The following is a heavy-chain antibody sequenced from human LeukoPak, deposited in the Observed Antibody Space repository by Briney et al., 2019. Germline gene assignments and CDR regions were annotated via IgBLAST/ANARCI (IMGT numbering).Heavy chain of an antibody. Sequence: ASVTVSCTASGYTFTGYYMHWVRQAPGQGLEWMGRINPNSGGTNYAQKFQGRVTMTRDTSISTAYMELSRLRSDDTAVYYCARDYGQGAYDFWSGYFKDYYYGMDVWGQGTTVTVSS. D-gene: IGHD3-3*01. CDR3: ARDYGQGAYDFWSGYFKDYYYGMDV. V-gene: IGHV1-2*06. CDR1: GYTFTGYY. CDR2: INPNSGGT. J-gene: IGHJ6*02.